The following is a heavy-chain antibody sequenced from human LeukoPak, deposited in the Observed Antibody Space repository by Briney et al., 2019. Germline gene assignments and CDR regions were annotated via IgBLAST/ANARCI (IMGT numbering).Heavy chain of an antibody. D-gene: IGHD1-1*01. Sequence: SETLSLTCTVSGGSISSGVYYWSWIRQHPGKGLEWIGYIYYSGSTYSNPSLKSRLTMSVDISKNQFSLKLSSVTAADTAVYYCARGPYWNDGYFDLWGRGTLVTVSS. CDR3: ARGPYWNDGYFDL. CDR2: IYYSGST. V-gene: IGHV4-31*03. J-gene: IGHJ2*01. CDR1: GGSISSGVYY.